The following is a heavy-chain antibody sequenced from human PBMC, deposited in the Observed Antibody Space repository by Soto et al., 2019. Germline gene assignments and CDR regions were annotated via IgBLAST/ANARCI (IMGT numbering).Heavy chain of an antibody. CDR1: GYTFTSDD. CDR2: MNPNSANT. D-gene: IGHD3-16*01. Sequence: QVQLVQSGAEVKKPGASVKVSCKASGYTFTSDDINWVRQATGQGLEWMGGMNPNSANTGYPQKFQGRVTMTRNTSRSTAYMELSSLRSDDTAVYYCAREGVRGMDVWGQGTTVTVSS. CDR3: AREGVRGMDV. J-gene: IGHJ6*02. V-gene: IGHV1-8*01.